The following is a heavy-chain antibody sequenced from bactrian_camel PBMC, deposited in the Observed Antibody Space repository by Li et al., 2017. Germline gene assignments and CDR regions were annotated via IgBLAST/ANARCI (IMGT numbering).Heavy chain of an antibody. CDR1: YSRNV. J-gene: IGHJ4*01. V-gene: IGHV3S53*01. CDR2: VTLLGDA. CDR3: AAAGSLGAFTRCSGDYCPLTDVD. Sequence: HVQLVESGGGSVQAGGSLRLSCAAPYSRNVMGWFRQALGKEREWVAAHVTLLGDAYYSDSVKGRFTISEDNAENTVSLQMNSLKPEDTAIYYCAAAGSLGAFTRCSGDYCPLTDVDWGQGTQVTVS. D-gene: IGHD2*01.